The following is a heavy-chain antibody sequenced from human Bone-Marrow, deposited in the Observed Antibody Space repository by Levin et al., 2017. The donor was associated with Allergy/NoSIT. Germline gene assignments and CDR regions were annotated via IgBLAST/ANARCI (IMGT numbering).Heavy chain of an antibody. CDR1: GYNFNTYD. CDR2: MNPKTGNR. V-gene: IGHV1-8*01. CDR3: ARAHVESSPGTGKFDP. D-gene: IGHD1-14*01. Sequence: PGASVKVSCRASGYNFNTYDINWVRQAPGQGLEWMGWMNPKTGNRKYAQKFQGRVTMTADASVITAYMDLNNLTSEDTAMYFCARAHVESSPGTGKFDPWGQGTLVTISS. J-gene: IGHJ5*02.